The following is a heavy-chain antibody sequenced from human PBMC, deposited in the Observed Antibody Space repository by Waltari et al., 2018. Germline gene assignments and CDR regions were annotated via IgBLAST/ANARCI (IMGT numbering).Heavy chain of an antibody. J-gene: IGHJ5*02. CDR2: IYYSGST. CDR3: ARHLANSITMIVVVPNWFDP. D-gene: IGHD3-22*01. CDR1: GGSISSSSYY. V-gene: IGHV4-39*07. Sequence: QLQLQESGPGLVKPSETLSLTCTVSGGSISSSSYYWGWIRQPPGKGLEWIGSIYYSGSTYYNPSLKSRVTISVDTSKNQFSLKLSSVTAADTAVYYCARHLANSITMIVVVPNWFDPWGQGTLVTVSS.